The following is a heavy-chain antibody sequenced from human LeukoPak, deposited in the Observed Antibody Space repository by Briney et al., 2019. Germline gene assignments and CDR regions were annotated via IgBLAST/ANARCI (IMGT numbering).Heavy chain of an antibody. D-gene: IGHD3-22*01. Sequence: ASVKVSFKASGYSFTGYFMHWVRQAPGEGLEWMGGINPNSGGTNYAQKFQGRVTMTRDTPITTAYMELSSLRSDDTAVYYCARDRESYYDSSGYWNAFDIWGQGTMVTVSS. V-gene: IGHV1-2*02. CDR2: INPNSGGT. CDR3: ARDRESYYDSSGYWNAFDI. CDR1: GYSFTGYF. J-gene: IGHJ3*02.